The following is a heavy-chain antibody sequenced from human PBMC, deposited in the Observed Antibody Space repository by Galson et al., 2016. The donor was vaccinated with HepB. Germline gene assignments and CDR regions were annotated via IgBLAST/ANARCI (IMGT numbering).Heavy chain of an antibody. Sequence: SLRLSCAASGFTFSNYSMNWVRQAPGKGLEWISYINSGSSTIYYADSVKGRFTISRDNAKNSLFLQMNSLRDEDTAVYYCARETIPRIHLWFRPSKPQTPYYFDYWGQGTLVTVSS. CDR2: INSGSSTI. V-gene: IGHV3-48*02. CDR1: GFTFSNYS. D-gene: IGHD5-18*01. CDR3: ARETIPRIHLWFRPSKPQTPYYFDY. J-gene: IGHJ4*02.